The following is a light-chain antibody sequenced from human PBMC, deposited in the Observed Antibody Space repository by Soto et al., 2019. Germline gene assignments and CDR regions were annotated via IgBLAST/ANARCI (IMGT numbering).Light chain of an antibody. CDR3: QTWGTGIPYV. CDR1: SGHSSYA. CDR2: LNSDGSH. J-gene: IGLJ1*01. Sequence: QLVLTQSPSASASLGASFKLTCTLSSGHSSYAIAWHQQRPEKGPRYLMKLNSDGSHNKGDGIPDRFSGSSSGAERYLTISSLQSEDEADYYCQTWGTGIPYVFGTGTKVTVL. V-gene: IGLV4-69*01.